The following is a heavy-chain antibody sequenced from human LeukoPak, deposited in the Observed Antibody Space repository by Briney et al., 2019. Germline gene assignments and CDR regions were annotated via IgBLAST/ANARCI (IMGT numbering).Heavy chain of an antibody. CDR2: IIPIFGTA. V-gene: IGHV1-69*13. J-gene: IGHJ5*02. CDR1: GGTFSSYA. Sequence: GASVKVSCKASGGTFSSYAISWVRQAPGQGLEWMGGIIPIFGTANYAQKFQGRVTITADESTSTAYMELSSLRSEDTAVYYCARGVGATQDDWFDPWGQGTLVTVSS. D-gene: IGHD1-26*01. CDR3: ARGVGATQDDWFDP.